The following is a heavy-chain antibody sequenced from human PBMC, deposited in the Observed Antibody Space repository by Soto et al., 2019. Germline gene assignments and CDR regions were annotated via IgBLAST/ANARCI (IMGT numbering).Heavy chain of an antibody. CDR2: IYVTGAV. J-gene: IGHJ5*02. D-gene: IGHD2-21*01. V-gene: IGHV4-31*03. CDR3: ARLRIATNNYKWFDP. CDR1: GAALNSGNYY. Sequence: TLSLTCRVSGAALNSGNYYWSWIRQVPGKGLEWIGHIYVTGAVDYNPSLRDRITISQDTSERQFSLNLRLVTAADTAVYYCARLRIATNNYKWFDPWGQGTLVTLS.